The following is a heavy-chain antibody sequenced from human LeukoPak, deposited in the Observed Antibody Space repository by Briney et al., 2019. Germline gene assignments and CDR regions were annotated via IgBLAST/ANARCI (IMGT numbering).Heavy chain of an antibody. J-gene: IGHJ5*02. D-gene: IGHD3-10*01. V-gene: IGHV4-39*07. CDR1: GGSISSSSYY. CDR3: ARFFYYGSGSYRFDP. Sequence: SETLSLTCTVSGGSISSSSYYWGWIRQPPGKGLEWIGSIYYSGSTYYNPSLKSRVTISVDTSKNQFSLKLSSVTAADTAVYYCARFFYYGSGSYRFDPWGQGTLVTVSS. CDR2: IYYSGST.